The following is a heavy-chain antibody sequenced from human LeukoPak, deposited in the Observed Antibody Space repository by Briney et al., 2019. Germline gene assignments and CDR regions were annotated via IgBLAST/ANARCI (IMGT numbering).Heavy chain of an antibody. D-gene: IGHD1-1*01. Sequence: PSETLSLTCAVYGGSFSGYYWSWIRQPPGKGLEWIGEINHSGSTNYNPSLKSRVTISVDTSKNQFSLKLSSVTAADTAVYYCATRAGYPAFDIWGQGTMVTVSS. CDR1: GGSFSGYY. V-gene: IGHV4-34*01. CDR3: ATRAGYPAFDI. CDR2: INHSGST. J-gene: IGHJ3*02.